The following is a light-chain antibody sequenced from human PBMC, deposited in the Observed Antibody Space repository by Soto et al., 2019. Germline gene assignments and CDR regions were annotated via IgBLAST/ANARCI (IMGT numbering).Light chain of an antibody. J-gene: IGKJ1*01. CDR3: QQYNDRPPPGT. Sequence: IVVTQSPATVSVSPGERVTLSCTASHSLSTNLAWYQQKPGQTPRLLIYGASTRANGVPDRFSGSGSETYFTLTTSSLQSEDFAVYFCQQYNDRPPPGTFGPGTRVEV. CDR1: HSLSTN. V-gene: IGKV3-15*01. CDR2: GAS.